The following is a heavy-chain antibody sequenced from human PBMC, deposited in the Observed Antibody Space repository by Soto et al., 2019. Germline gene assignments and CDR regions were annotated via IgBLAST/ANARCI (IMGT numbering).Heavy chain of an antibody. V-gene: IGHV4-61*01. J-gene: IGHJ3*02. D-gene: IGHD2-21*01. Sequence: QVQLQESGPGLVKPSETLSLTCTVSGGSVSSGSHYWSWIRQPPGKGRDWIAYISYSGSPDYNPSLKSRVSISLDMSKNQFSLKVSSVTAADTAVYYCASDRSDSLNSFDDFDIWGQGTMVTVSS. CDR2: ISYSGSP. CDR3: ASDRSDSLNSFDDFDI. CDR1: GGSVSSGSHY.